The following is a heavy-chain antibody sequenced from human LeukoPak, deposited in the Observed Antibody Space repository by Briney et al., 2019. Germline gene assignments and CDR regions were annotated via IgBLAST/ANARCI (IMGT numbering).Heavy chain of an antibody. CDR3: VRDNGAY. V-gene: IGHV1-2*06. CDR2: INSYSGGT. Sequence: ASVEVSCTASGYTFTAGYYIHWVRQAPGQGLEWMGRINSYSGGTNYALKFQGRVTMTRDTSMSTAYMDLSSLTSDDTAVYFCVRDNGAYWGQGTLVTVSS. J-gene: IGHJ4*02. CDR1: GYTFTAGYY. D-gene: IGHD2-8*01.